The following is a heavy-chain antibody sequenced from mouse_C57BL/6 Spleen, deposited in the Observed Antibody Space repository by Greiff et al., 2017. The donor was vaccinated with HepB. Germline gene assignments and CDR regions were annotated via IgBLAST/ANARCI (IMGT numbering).Heavy chain of an antibody. CDR1: GFSLTSYG. V-gene: IGHV2-2*01. J-gene: IGHJ4*01. Sequence: QVQLQQSGPGLVQPSQCLSITCTVSGFSLTSYGVHWVRQSPGKGLEWLGVIWSGGSTDYNAAFISRLSISKDNSKSKVFFKMNSLQADDTAIYYCAREDYYGSNYAMDYWGQGTSVTVSS. CDR3: AREDYYGSNYAMDY. D-gene: IGHD1-1*01. CDR2: IWSGGST.